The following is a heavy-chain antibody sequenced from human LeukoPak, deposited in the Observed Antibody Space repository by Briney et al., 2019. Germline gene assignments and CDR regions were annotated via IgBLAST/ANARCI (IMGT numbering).Heavy chain of an antibody. V-gene: IGHV4-34*01. J-gene: IGHJ6*03. CDR2: INHSGST. D-gene: IGHD2-8*01. Sequence: SETLSLTCAVYGGSFSGYYWSWIRQPPGKGLEWIGEINHSGSTNYNPSLKSRVTISVDTSKNQFSLKLTSVTAADTAVYYCARVPVRYYPMVYAALYYMDVWGKGTTVTVSS. CDR1: GGSFSGYY. CDR3: ARVPVRYYPMVYAALYYMDV.